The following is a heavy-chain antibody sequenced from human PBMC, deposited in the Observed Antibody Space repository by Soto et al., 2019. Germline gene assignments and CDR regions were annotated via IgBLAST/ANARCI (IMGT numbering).Heavy chain of an antibody. Sequence: PGGSLRLSCAGSGFTFRWFGMNWVRQAPGKGLEWVARISNDGSNEYYVDSVKGRLTISRDNSKNTLYLQMDSLRAEDTAVYYCAKGEVRGIIPSYFDYWGLGTLVTV. CDR2: ISNDGSNE. J-gene: IGHJ4*02. V-gene: IGHV3-30*18. CDR1: GFTFRWFG. CDR3: AKGEVRGIIPSYFDY. D-gene: IGHD3-10*01.